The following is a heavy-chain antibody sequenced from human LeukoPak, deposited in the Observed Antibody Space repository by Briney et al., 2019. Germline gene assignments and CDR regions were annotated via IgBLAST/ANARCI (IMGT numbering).Heavy chain of an antibody. J-gene: IGHJ3*02. CDR3: ARVPFKVVRGVIKGAFDI. D-gene: IGHD3-10*01. CDR1: GGSISSSSFY. CDR2: IYYSGST. Sequence: SETLSLTCTVSGGSISSSSFYWGWIRQPPGRGLEWIGSIYYSGSTYYTPSLKSRVTISVDTSKNQFSLKLSSVTAADTAVYYCARVPFKVVRGVIKGAFDIWGQGTMVTVSS. V-gene: IGHV4-39*07.